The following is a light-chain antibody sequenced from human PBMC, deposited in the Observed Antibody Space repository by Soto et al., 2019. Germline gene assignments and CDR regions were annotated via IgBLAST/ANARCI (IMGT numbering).Light chain of an antibody. CDR3: QQYNTWLWT. J-gene: IGKJ1*01. Sequence: EVVMTQSPATLSVSPGERATLSCRASQSANANLAWYQQKPGQAPKLLIHGASNRATGIPARFSGSGFGTEFIITITRLLSEDFAGYYFQQYNTWLWTFGQGTNV. CDR2: GAS. V-gene: IGKV3-15*01. CDR1: QSANAN.